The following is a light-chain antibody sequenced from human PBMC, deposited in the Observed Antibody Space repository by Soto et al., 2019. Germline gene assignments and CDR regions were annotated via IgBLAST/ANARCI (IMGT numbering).Light chain of an antibody. V-gene: IGKV3-15*01. J-gene: IGKJ1*01. CDR2: CAS. Sequence: IVLTQCASALSVSLGERVTLSCRASRALXSYFGWYQQKPGQAPRVLTDCASTRATGSPARLSGSGSATEFTLTISSLQSEDFSVYYCQQYNNWTETFGQGTKVDI. CDR1: RALXSY. CDR3: QQYNNWTET.